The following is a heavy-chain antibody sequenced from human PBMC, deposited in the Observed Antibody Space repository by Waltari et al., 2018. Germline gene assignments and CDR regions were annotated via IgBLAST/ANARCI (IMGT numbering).Heavy chain of an antibody. V-gene: IGHV4-61*02. CDR3: ARGLGTTNFDV. D-gene: IGHD1-26*01. CDR2: IYTTGST. CDR1: GPSFRSANYY. J-gene: IGHJ4*02. Sequence: QVQLQDSGPGLVQPSQTLSLTCAFSGPSFRSANYYWSWIRQPAGKGLEWIGRIYTTGSTNYNPSLKSRVTISIDTSKSQFSLNLDSVTTADTAVYYCARGLGTTNFDVWGQGTLVTASS.